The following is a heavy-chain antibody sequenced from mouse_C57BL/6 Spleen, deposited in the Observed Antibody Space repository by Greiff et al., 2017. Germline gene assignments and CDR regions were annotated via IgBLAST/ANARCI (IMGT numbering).Heavy chain of an antibody. CDR3: ARNCGSSLAWFAY. CDR1: GYAFSSYW. CDR2: IYPGDGDT. D-gene: IGHD1-1*01. J-gene: IGHJ3*01. Sequence: VQLQQSGAELVKPGASVKISCKASGYAFSSYWMNWVKQRPGQGLEWIGQIYPGDGDTNYNGKFKGKATLTADKSSSTAYMQLSSLTSEDSAVYYWARNCGSSLAWFAYWGQGTLVTVSA. V-gene: IGHV1-80*01.